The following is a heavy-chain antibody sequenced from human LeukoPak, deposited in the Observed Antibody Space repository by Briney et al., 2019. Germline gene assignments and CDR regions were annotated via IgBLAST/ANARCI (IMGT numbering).Heavy chain of an antibody. D-gene: IGHD6-19*01. CDR2: MNPNSGNT. Sequence: ASVKVSCKASGYTFTSYDINWVRQATGQGLEWMGWMNPNSGNTGYAQKFQGRVTMTRNTSISTAYMELSSLRSEDTAVYYCARFEAVAGTPKRWSMDVWGKGTTVTVSS. CDR3: ARFEAVAGTPKRWSMDV. J-gene: IGHJ6*04. CDR1: GYTFTSYD. V-gene: IGHV1-8*01.